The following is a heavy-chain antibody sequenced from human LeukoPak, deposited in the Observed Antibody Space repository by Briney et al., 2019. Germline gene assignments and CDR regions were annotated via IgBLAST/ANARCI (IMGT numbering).Heavy chain of an antibody. CDR3: ARDNSVRDEAWWFNP. V-gene: IGHV1-18*01. CDR2: ISGYNGNT. J-gene: IGHJ5*02. Sequence: GASVRVSCKASGYTFTSYGISWVRQAPGQGLEWMGWISGYNGNTTYAQKFQGRVTLTRDMSTSTDYLELSSLRSEDTAVYYCARDNSVRDEAWWFNPWGQGTLVTVSS. CDR1: GYTFTSYG. D-gene: IGHD5-24*01.